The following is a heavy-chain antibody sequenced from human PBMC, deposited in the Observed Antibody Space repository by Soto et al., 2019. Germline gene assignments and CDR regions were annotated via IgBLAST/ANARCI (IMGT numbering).Heavy chain of an antibody. CDR2: ISYDGSNK. Sequence: QVQLVESGGGVVQPGRSLRLSCAASGFTFSSYAMHWVRQAPGKGLEWVAVISYDGSNKYYADSVKGRFTISRDNSKNTLYLQMNSLRAEDTAVYYCARDLGELLPYYCYGMDVWGQGTTVTVSS. V-gene: IGHV3-30-3*01. CDR3: ARDLGELLPYYCYGMDV. D-gene: IGHD1-26*01. J-gene: IGHJ6*02. CDR1: GFTFSSYA.